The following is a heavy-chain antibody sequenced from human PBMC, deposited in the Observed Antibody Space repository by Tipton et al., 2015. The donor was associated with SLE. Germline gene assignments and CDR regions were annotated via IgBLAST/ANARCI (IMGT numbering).Heavy chain of an antibody. CDR1: GGSISSGSYY. V-gene: IGHV4-39*07. D-gene: IGHD2-2*01. J-gene: IGHJ6*02. CDR3: ARGCSSSTCEPFYFFGMDV. Sequence: TLSLTCTVSGGSISSGSYYWSWIRRPPGKGLEWIGETTHSGKTNYNPSLESRVTITVDMSKNQFSLRLISVTAADTAVYYCARGCSSSTCEPFYFFGMDVWGQGTTVTVSS. CDR2: TTHSGKT.